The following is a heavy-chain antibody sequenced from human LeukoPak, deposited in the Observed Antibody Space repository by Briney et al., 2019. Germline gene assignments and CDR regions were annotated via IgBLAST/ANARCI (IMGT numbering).Heavy chain of an antibody. J-gene: IGHJ4*02. CDR1: GFTFSGSA. D-gene: IGHD6-19*01. Sequence: GGSLRLSCAASGFTFSGSAMHWVRQASGKGLEWVGRIRSKANSYATAYAASVKDRFTISRDDSKNTAYLQMNSLKTEDTAVYYCTRAPEGSRSGWELFDYWGQGTLVTVSS. V-gene: IGHV3-73*01. CDR3: TRAPEGSRSGWELFDY. CDR2: IRSKANSYAT.